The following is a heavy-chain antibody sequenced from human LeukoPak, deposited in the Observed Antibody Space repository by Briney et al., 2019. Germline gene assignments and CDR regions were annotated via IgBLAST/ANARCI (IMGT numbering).Heavy chain of an antibody. J-gene: IGHJ4*02. V-gene: IGHV4-39*01. CDR3: ARGNWGPYYFDY. D-gene: IGHD7-27*01. CDR1: GDSINSGSYY. Sequence: RASETPSLTCTVSGDSINSGSYYWVWIRRPPGKGLEWIGSIYYSGSSYYNPSLKSRVTISVDTSKIQFSLRLSSVTAADTAVYYCARGNWGPYYFDYWGQGTLVTVSS. CDR2: IYYSGSS.